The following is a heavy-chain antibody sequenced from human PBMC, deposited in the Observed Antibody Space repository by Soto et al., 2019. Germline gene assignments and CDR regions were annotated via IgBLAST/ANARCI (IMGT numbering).Heavy chain of an antibody. CDR3: ARGLDGSSWDYYLDY. CDR1: GFTFSRYW. Sequence: GGSLRLSCVASGFTFSRYWMHWVRQAPGKGLVWVSRINVYGSSTSYADSVKGRFTISRDNAKNTVYLQMNSLRVEDTAVYYCARGLDGSSWDYYLDYWGPGTLVTVSS. J-gene: IGHJ4*02. V-gene: IGHV3-74*01. CDR2: INVYGSST. D-gene: IGHD6-13*01.